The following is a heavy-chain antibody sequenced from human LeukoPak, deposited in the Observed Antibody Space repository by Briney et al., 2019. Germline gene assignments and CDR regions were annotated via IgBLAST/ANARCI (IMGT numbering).Heavy chain of an antibody. Sequence: SETLSLTCTVSGGSISSGSYYWSWIRQPAGKGLEWIGRIYTSGSTNYNPSLKSRVTISVDTSKNQFSLKLSSVTAADTAVYYCARERGVDYFDYWGQGTLVTVSS. CDR1: GGSISSGSYY. CDR2: IYTSGST. CDR3: ARERGVDYFDY. D-gene: IGHD3-16*01. J-gene: IGHJ4*02. V-gene: IGHV4-61*02.